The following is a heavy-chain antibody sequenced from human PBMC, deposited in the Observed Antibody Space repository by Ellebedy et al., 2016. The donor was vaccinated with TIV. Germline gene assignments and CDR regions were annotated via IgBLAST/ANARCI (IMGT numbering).Heavy chain of an antibody. CDR1: GYVFTAYY. CDR3: ARVLRATSGMDV. Sequence: ASVKVSCKASGYVFTAYYIHWVRQAPGQSLEWMGWINPDSGGTNFAQKFQGRVTMTRDTSVNTAYMEVSRLQSDDTAVYYCARVLRATSGMDVWGQGTTVTVS. V-gene: IGHV1-2*02. J-gene: IGHJ6*02. CDR2: INPDSGGT. D-gene: IGHD4/OR15-4a*01.